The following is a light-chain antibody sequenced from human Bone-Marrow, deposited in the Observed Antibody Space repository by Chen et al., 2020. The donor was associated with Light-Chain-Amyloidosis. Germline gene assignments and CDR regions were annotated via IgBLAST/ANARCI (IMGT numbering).Light chain of an antibody. J-gene: IGLJ3*02. Sequence: SVLTHPPSVSGAPGLTVTSSSTGTSTNNGAGYGVHWYQQLPGTAPKLLIYDNANRPSGVPDRFSGSKSGSSASLAITGLQAEDEADYYCPAYDGSLGGSRVFGGGTKLTVL. CDR3: PAYDGSLGGSRV. CDR2: DNA. V-gene: IGLV1-40*01. CDR1: STNNGAGYG.